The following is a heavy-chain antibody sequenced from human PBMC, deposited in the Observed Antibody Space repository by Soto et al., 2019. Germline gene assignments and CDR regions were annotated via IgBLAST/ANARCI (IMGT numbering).Heavy chain of an antibody. Sequence: PGGSLRLSCAASGFSFGFYWMSWVRQAPGKGLEWIASMYYNVGTYYNPSLKSRVTISVDTSANQFSLNLSSVTAADAAMYYCVRGVAARPARLGMDLWGPGTTVTVSS. CDR2: MYYNVGT. J-gene: IGHJ6*02. V-gene: IGHV4-38-2*01. CDR1: GFSFGFY. D-gene: IGHD6-6*01. CDR3: VRGVAARPARLGMDL.